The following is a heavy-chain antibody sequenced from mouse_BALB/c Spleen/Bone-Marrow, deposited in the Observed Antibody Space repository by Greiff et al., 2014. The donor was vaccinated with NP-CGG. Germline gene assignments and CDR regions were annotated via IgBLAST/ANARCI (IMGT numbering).Heavy chain of an antibody. D-gene: IGHD4-1*01. CDR1: GFTFTSYG. CDR3: ARLGRDYFDC. V-gene: IGHV5-6*01. CDR2: ISSGGSYT. Sequence: EVQLVESGGDLVKPGGSLKLSCAASGFTFTSYGMSWVRQTPDKRLEWVATISSGGSYTYYPDSVKGRFTISRDNAKNTLYLQMSSLKSEDTAMYYWARLGRDYFDCWGQGTTLTASS. J-gene: IGHJ2*01.